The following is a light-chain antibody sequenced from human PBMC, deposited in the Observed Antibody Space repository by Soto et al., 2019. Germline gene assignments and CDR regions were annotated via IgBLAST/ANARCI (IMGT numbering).Light chain of an antibody. CDR3: QQHINRLS. Sequence: EIVLTQSPATLSLSPGERATLSCRASQIVRNYLAWYQQKPGQAPRLLIYDASNRATGSPDRFSGSGSGTDFTLTIYTLEPEAFAVYYCQQHINRLSFGGWTKVEIK. J-gene: IGKJ4*01. V-gene: IGKV3-11*01. CDR1: QIVRNY. CDR2: DAS.